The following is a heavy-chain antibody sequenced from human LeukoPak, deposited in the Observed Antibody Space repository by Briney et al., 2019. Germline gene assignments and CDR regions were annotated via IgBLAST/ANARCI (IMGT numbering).Heavy chain of an antibody. J-gene: IGHJ5*02. D-gene: IGHD6-19*01. CDR3: ARDRGSGWYWFDP. CDR1: GYTFTSYY. V-gene: IGHV1-69*04. CDR2: IIPILGIA. Sequence: GASVKVSCKASGYTFTSYYMHWVRQAPGQGLEWMGRIIPILGIANYAQKFQGRVTITADKSTSTAYMELSSLRSEDTAVYYCARDRGSGWYWFDPWGQGTLVTVSS.